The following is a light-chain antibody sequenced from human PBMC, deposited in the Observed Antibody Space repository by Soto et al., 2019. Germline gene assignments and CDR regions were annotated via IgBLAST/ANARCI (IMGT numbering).Light chain of an antibody. J-gene: IGLJ3*02. CDR3: SSFTSINTWV. CDR1: SSDVGGYNY. CDR2: EVS. V-gene: IGLV2-14*01. Sequence: QSVLTQPASVSGSPGQSITISCTGTSSDVGGYNYVSWYQQHPGKAPKLMIYEVSNRPSGVSNRFSGSKSGNTASLTISGLQPEDEADHYCSSFTSINTWVFGGGTKLTVL.